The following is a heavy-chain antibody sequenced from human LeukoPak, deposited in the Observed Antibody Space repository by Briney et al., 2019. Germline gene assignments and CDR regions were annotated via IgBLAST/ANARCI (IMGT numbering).Heavy chain of an antibody. Sequence: ASVKVSCKASGYTFTSYYMHWVRQAPGQGLEWMGIINPSGGSTSYAQKFQGRVTMTRDMSTSTVYMELSSLRSEDTAVYYCARVQSPPGYSGSYSIWGQGTLVTVSS. CDR2: INPSGGST. D-gene: IGHD1-26*01. CDR3: ARVQSPPGYSGSYSI. J-gene: IGHJ4*02. V-gene: IGHV1-46*01. CDR1: GYTFTSYY.